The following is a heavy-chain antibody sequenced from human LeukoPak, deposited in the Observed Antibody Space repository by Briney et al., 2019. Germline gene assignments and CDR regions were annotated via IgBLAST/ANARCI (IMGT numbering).Heavy chain of an antibody. CDR1: GFTFSDYY. CDR3: AKDSGIAVAGD. D-gene: IGHD6-19*01. Sequence: GGSLRLSCAASGFTFSDYYMSWVRQAPGKGLEWVSAISGSGGSTYYADSVKGRFTISRDNSKNTLYLQMNSLRAEDTAVYYCAKDSGIAVAGDWGQGTLVTVSS. J-gene: IGHJ4*02. CDR2: ISGSGGST. V-gene: IGHV3-23*01.